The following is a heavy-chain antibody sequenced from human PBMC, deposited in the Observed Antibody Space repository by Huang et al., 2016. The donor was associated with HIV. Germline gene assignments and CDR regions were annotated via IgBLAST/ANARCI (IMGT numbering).Heavy chain of an antibody. CDR2: FNGDGLT. CDR1: GFNFLTYA. D-gene: IGHD6-19*01. J-gene: IGHJ5*02. CDR3: ARDKEAGTPFFDP. Sequence: QVQLVQSGAEVEKPGASVNLSCKASGFNFLTYALHWVRQAPGQRLEWMGWFNGDGLTKYSQKFQGRVTSTRDRSASTVYVDFKSLTYEDTAVYYCARDKEAGTPFFDPWGQGTLVTVSS. V-gene: IGHV1-3*01.